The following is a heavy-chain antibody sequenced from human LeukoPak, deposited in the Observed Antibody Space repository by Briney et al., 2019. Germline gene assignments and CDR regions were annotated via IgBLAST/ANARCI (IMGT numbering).Heavy chain of an antibody. CDR2: INHSGST. CDR1: GGSFSDYY. Sequence: SETLSLTCAVYGGSFSDYYWSWIRQPPGKGLEWIGEINHSGSTNYNPSLKSRVTISVDTSKNQFSLKLSSVTAADTAVYYCVRDLWADWGQGTLVTVSS. V-gene: IGHV4-34*01. D-gene: IGHD7-27*01. CDR3: VRDLWAD. J-gene: IGHJ4*02.